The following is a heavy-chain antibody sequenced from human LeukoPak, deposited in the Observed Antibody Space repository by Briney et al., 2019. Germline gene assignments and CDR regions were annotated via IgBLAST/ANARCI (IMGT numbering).Heavy chain of an antibody. J-gene: IGHJ6*02. Sequence: GGSLRLSCAASGFTFSDYYMSWIRQAPGKGLEGVSYISSSSSYTNYADSVKGRFTISRDNVKNSLYLQMNSLRAEDTAVYYCAREGWYSGSYYGMDVWGQGTTVTVSS. CDR3: AREGWYSGSYYGMDV. V-gene: IGHV3-11*06. CDR1: GFTFSDYY. CDR2: ISSSSSYT. D-gene: IGHD1-26*01.